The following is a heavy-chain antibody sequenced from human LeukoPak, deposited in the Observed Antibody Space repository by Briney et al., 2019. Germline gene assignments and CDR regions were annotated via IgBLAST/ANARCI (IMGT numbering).Heavy chain of an antibody. CDR3: ARQTGSGLFILP. V-gene: IGHV4-39*01. CDR2: IYYSGNT. J-gene: IGHJ4*02. D-gene: IGHD3/OR15-3a*01. CDR1: GGSISSSSYY. Sequence: PSETLSLTCTVCGGSISSSSYYWGWIRQPPGKGLEWIGSIYYSGNTYYNASLKSQVSISIDTSKNQFSLRLTSVTAADTAVYYCARQTGSGLFILPGGQGTLVTVSS.